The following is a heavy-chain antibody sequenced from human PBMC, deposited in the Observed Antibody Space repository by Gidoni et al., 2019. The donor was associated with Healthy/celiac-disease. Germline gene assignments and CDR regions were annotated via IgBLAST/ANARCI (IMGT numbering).Heavy chain of an antibody. Sequence: EVQLVESGGGLVKPGGSLSLSCAASGFTFSSYSRHWVRQAPGKGLEWVSSISSSSSYIYYADSVKVRFTISRDNAKNSLYLQMNSLGAEDTAVYYCARGGGWGAAALFDYWGQGTLVTVSS. CDR2: ISSSSSYI. D-gene: IGHD2-2*01. CDR3: ARGGGWGAAALFDY. J-gene: IGHJ4*02. V-gene: IGHV3-21*01. CDR1: GFTFSSYS.